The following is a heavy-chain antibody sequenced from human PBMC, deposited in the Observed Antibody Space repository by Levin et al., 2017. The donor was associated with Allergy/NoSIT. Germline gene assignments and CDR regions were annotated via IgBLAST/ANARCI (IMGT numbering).Heavy chain of an antibody. J-gene: IGHJ1*01. Sequence: GGSLRLSCAASGFTFSSYAMSWVRQAPGKGLEWVSAISGSGGSTYYADSVKGRFTISRDNSKNTLYLQMNSLRAEDTAVYYCAKILGYSSGWYFKPFQHWGQGTLVTVSS. CDR1: GFTFSSYA. D-gene: IGHD6-19*01. CDR2: ISGSGGST. V-gene: IGHV3-23*01. CDR3: AKILGYSSGWYFKPFQH.